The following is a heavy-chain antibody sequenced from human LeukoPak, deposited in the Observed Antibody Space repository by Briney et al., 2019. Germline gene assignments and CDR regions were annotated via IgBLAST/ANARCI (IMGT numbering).Heavy chain of an antibody. Sequence: GESLRISCKGSGYSFTSYWIGWVRQMPGKGLEWMGIIYPGDSDTRYSPSFQGQVTISADKSISTAYLQWSSLKASDTAMYYCARHGVRAVAGPHWYFDLWARGTLVTVSS. D-gene: IGHD6-19*01. V-gene: IGHV5-51*01. J-gene: IGHJ2*01. CDR2: IYPGDSDT. CDR3: ARHGVRAVAGPHWYFDL. CDR1: GYSFTSYW.